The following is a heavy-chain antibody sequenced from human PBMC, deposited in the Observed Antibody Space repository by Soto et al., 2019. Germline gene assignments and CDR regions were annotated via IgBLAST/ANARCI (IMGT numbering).Heavy chain of an antibody. D-gene: IGHD3-10*01. CDR3: ANLWFGEPTNYYYYGMDV. CDR2: ISAYNGNT. Sequence: GASVKVSCKASGYTFTSYGISWVRQAPGQGLEWMGWISAYNGNTNYVQKLQGRVTMTTDTSTSTAYMELRSLRSDDTAVYYCANLWFGEPTNYYYYGMDVWGQGTTVTVSS. CDR1: GYTFTSYG. J-gene: IGHJ6*02. V-gene: IGHV1-18*01.